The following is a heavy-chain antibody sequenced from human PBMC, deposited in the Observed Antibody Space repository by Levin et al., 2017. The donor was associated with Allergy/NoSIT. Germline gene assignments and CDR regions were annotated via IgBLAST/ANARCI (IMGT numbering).Heavy chain of an antibody. J-gene: IGHJ2*01. D-gene: IGHD2-2*02. CDR1: GGSFSGYY. Sequence: SQTLSLTCAVYGGSFSGYYWSWIRQPPGKGLEWIGEINHSGSTNYNPSLKSRVTISVDTSKNQFSLKLSSVTAADTAVYYCARAIPPDWYFDLWGRGTLVTVSS. CDR2: INHSGST. V-gene: IGHV4-34*01. CDR3: ARAIPPDWYFDL.